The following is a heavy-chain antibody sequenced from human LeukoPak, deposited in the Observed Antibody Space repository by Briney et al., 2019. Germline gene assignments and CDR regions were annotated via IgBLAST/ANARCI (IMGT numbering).Heavy chain of an antibody. V-gene: IGHV4-38-2*02. J-gene: IGHJ4*02. CDR3: TRERDNSSDY. D-gene: IGHD6-6*01. Sequence: SETLSLTCTVSDFSISSGYYWGWIRQTPGKGLEWIGSIYHSGSAYYNPSLKSRVTISVDTSKNQFSLNLRSVTAADTAVYYCTRERDNSSDYWGQGTLVTVSS. CDR2: IYHSGSA. CDR1: DFSISSGYY.